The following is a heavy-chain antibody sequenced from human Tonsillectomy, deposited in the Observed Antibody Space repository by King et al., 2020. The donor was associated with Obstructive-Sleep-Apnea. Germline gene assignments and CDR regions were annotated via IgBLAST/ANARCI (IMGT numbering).Heavy chain of an antibody. D-gene: IGHD2-15*01. V-gene: IGHV4-34*01. CDR3: ARSDIVVVVSATKSSNWFDP. J-gene: IGHJ5*02. CDR2: INHSGST. Sequence: VQLQQWGAGLLKPSETLSLTCAVYGGSFSGYYWTWVRQSPDKGLEWIGEINHSGSTNYNPALRSRVTTSVDTSKNQCSLNLNSVTAADTAVYYCARSDIVVVVSATKSSNWFDPWGQGTLVTVSS. CDR1: GGSFSGYY.